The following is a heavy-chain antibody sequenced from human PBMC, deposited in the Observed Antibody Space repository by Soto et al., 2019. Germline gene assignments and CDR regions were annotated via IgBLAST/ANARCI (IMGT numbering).Heavy chain of an antibody. V-gene: IGHV4-59*08. Sequence: SATLSLTCTVSGVSISGYFWSWIRQPPGKGLEWIAYIYSSEYTDYNPSLKSRVTISVDMSRDQFSLQLKSVTAADTAVYYCAGAVDALWDYWGQGTRVTVAS. CDR1: GVSISGYF. J-gene: IGHJ4*02. D-gene: IGHD6-19*01. CDR3: AGAVDALWDY. CDR2: IYSSEYT.